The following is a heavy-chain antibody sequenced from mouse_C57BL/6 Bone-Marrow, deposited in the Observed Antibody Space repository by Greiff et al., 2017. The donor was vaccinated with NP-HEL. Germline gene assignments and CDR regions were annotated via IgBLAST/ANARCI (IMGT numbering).Heavy chain of an antibody. V-gene: IGHV1-81*01. CDR2: IYPRSGNT. Sequence: QVHVKQSGAELARPGASVKLSCKASGYTFTSYGISWVKQRTGQGLEWIGEIYPRSGNTYYNEKFKGKATLTADKSSSTAYMELRSLTSEDSAVYFCARYEDNWYFDVWGTGTTVTVSS. J-gene: IGHJ1*03. CDR3: ARYEDNWYFDV. CDR1: GYTFTSYG. D-gene: IGHD2-12*01.